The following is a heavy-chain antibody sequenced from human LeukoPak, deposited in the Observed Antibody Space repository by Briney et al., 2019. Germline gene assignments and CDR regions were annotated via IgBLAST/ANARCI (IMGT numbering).Heavy chain of an antibody. CDR1: GGSISSSNW. Sequence: PSGTLSLTCAVSGGSISSSNWWSWVRQPPGKGLEWIGSIYYSGSTYYNPSLKSRVTISVDTSKNQFSLKLSSVTAADTAVYYCARSGGDPGTFDYWGQGTLVTVSS. J-gene: IGHJ4*02. CDR3: ARSGGDPGTFDY. D-gene: IGHD6-13*01. CDR2: IYYSGST. V-gene: IGHV4-4*02.